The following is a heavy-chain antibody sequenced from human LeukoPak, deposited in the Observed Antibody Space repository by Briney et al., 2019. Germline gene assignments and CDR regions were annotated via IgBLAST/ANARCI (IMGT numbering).Heavy chain of an antibody. D-gene: IGHD1-26*01. J-gene: IGHJ4*02. Sequence: GASVKVSCKASGDTFITYTFSWVRQAPGQGLEWMGRVIPSLDVSNYAEKFQGRVTMTRDTSTSTVYMGLSSLRSEDTAVYYCAREETGGSYYDYWGQGTLVTVSS. CDR3: AREETGGSYYDY. CDR2: VIPSLDVS. V-gene: IGHV1-69*04. CDR1: GDTFITYT.